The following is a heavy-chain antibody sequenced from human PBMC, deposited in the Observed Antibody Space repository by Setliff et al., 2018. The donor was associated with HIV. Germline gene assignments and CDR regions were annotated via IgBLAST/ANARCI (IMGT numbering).Heavy chain of an antibody. V-gene: IGHV4-39*07. CDR3: ARDGRSYYNFWSGPLFDS. J-gene: IGHJ4*02. CDR2: IYYSGST. D-gene: IGHD3-3*01. CDR1: GGSISSSSHY. Sequence: SETLSLTCTVSGGSISSSSHYWGWIRQPPGKGLEWIGNIYYSGSTYYNPSPKSRVTISVDTSKNQFSLKLSSVTAADTAVYYCARDGRSYYNFWSGPLFDSGGQGTLVTVSS.